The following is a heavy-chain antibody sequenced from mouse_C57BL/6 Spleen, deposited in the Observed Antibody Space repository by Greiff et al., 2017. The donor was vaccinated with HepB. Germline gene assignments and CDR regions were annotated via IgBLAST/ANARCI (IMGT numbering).Heavy chain of an antibody. J-gene: IGHJ1*03. D-gene: IGHD1-1*01. CDR3: ASYGSSSYWYFDV. CDR1: GYSFTDYN. CDR2: INPNYGTT. Sequence: VQLQQSGPELVKPGASVKISCKASGYSFTDYNMNWVKQSNGKSLEWIGVINPNYGTTSYNQKFKGKATLTVDQSSSTAYLQLNSLTSEDSAVYYCASYGSSSYWYFDVWGTGTTVTVSS. V-gene: IGHV1-39*01.